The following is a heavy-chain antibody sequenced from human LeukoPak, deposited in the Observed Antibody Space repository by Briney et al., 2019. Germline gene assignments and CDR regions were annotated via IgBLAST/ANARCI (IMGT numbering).Heavy chain of an antibody. CDR2: INPSDGST. J-gene: IGHJ3*02. CDR3: ARGFGGGDFLGAFDI. CDR1: GYTFTNYY. D-gene: IGHD2-21*02. Sequence: ASVKVSCKASGYTFTNYYVHCVRQAPGQGLEWMGIINPSDGSTSYAEKVQGRLTMTRDTSTSTVYMELSSLRSEDTAVYYCARGFGGGDFLGAFDIWGQGTMVTVSS. V-gene: IGHV1-46*01.